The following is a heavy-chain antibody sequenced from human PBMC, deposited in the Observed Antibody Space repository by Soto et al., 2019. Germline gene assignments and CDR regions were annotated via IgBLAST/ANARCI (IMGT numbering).Heavy chain of an antibody. V-gene: IGHV4-30-2*01. CDR2: IYHSGST. CDR3: ARGSYGGNSRVFDY. D-gene: IGHD1-26*01. CDR1: GGSISSGGYS. Sequence: SETLSLTCAVSGGSISSGGYSWSWIRQPPGKGLEWIGYIYHSGSTYYNPSLKSRVTISVDRSKNQFSRKLSSVTAADTAVYYCARGSYGGNSRVFDYWGQGTLVTVSS. J-gene: IGHJ4*02.